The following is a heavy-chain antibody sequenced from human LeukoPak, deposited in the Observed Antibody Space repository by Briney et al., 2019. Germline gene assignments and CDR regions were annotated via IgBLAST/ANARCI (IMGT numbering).Heavy chain of an antibody. V-gene: IGHV3-23*01. D-gene: IGHD3-10*01. CDR1: NFTFSSYA. CDR2: ISCSVGST. J-gene: IGHJ4*02. Sequence: PGGSLSLSCAASNFTFSSYAVSWVRQAPGKGLEWVSSISCSVGSTYYADSAKGRFTISRDNPKNALYLQMNSLRAEDTAVYYCAKEFYYGSGSYYPTFDYWGQGTLVTVSS. CDR3: AKEFYYGSGSYYPTFDY.